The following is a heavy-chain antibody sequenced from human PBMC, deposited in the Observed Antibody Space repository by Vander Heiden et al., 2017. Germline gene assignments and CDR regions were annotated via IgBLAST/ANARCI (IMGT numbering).Heavy chain of an antibody. CDR3: LTDWPIY. CDR1: GFTFSSLG. J-gene: IGHJ4*02. CDR2: ISAGSGTI. Sequence: EVQLVESGGGLVQPGGSLRLSCATYGFTFSSLGMDWVREAPGKWLEWLAYISAGSGTIYYADSVKGRFTISRDDARSSLFLQMNNLRDEDSAVYHCLTDWPIYWGQGTLVTVSS. V-gene: IGHV3-48*02.